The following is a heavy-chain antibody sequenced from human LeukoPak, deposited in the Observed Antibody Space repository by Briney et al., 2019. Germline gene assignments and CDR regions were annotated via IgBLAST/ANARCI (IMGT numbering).Heavy chain of an antibody. CDR1: GGSISSSSYY. CDR2: IYYSGST. D-gene: IGHD6-19*01. V-gene: IGHV4-39*01. CDR3: ARHQYKPGIAVAGTIHAFDI. J-gene: IGHJ3*02. Sequence: SETLSLTCTVSGGSISSSSYYWGWIRQPPGKGLEWIGSIYYSGSTYYNPSLKSRVTISVDTSKNQFSLKLSSVTAADTAVYHCARHQYKPGIAVAGTIHAFDIWGQGTMVTVSS.